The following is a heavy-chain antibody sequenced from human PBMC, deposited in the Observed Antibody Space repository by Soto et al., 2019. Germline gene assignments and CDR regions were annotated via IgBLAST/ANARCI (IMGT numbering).Heavy chain of an antibody. CDR2: IYYSGST. V-gene: IGHV4-30-4*01. D-gene: IGHD5-18*01. Sequence: SETLSLKCPVSGCSISSGDYYWSWIRQPPGKGLEWIGYIYYSGSTYYNPSLKSRVTISVDTSKNQFSLKLSSVTAADTAVYYCARTAMAPLTWFDPWGQGTLVTVSS. CDR3: ARTAMAPLTWFDP. CDR1: GCSISSGDYY. J-gene: IGHJ5*02.